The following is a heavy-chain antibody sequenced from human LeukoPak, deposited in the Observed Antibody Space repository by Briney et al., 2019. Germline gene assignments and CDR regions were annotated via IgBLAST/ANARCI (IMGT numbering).Heavy chain of an antibody. CDR3: ASPPASGSYSLGGFDI. V-gene: IGHV4-39*01. J-gene: IGHJ3*02. CDR1: GGSISSSSYY. Sequence: SETLSLTCTVSGGSISSSSYYWGWIRQPPGKGLEWIGSIYYSGSTYYNPSLKSRVTISVDTSKNQFSLKLSSVTAADTAMYYCASPPASGSYSLGGFDIWGQGTMVTVSS. CDR2: IYYSGST. D-gene: IGHD1-26*01.